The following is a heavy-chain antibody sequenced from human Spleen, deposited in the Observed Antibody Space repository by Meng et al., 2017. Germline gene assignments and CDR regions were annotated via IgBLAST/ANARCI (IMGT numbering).Heavy chain of an antibody. CDR3: AHRPPLRSYDFWSGYYYYGMDV. D-gene: IGHD3-3*01. V-gene: IGHV2-5*01. Sequence: SGPTLVKPTQTLTLTCTFSGFSVSTSGVDVGWFRQPPGKALEWLALIYWNDDKRYSPSLQSRLTITKDTSKNQVVLTMTNMDPVDTATYYCAHRPPLRSYDFWSGYYYYGMDVWGQGTTVTVSS. CDR2: IYWNDDK. J-gene: IGHJ6*02. CDR1: GFSVSTSGVD.